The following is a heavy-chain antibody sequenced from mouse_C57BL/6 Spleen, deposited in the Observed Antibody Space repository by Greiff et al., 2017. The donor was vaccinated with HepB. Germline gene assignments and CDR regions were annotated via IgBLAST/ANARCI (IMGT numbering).Heavy chain of an antibody. CDR1: GYTFTSYW. CDR3: ASGASYWYFDV. Sequence: QVQLQQPGAELVMPGASVKLSCKASGYTFTSYWMHWVKQRPGQSLEWIGEIDPSDSYTNYNQKFKGKSTLTVDKSSSTAYMQLSSLTSEDSAVYYCASGASYWYFDVWGTGTTVTVSS. D-gene: IGHD6-1*01. CDR2: IDPSDSYT. J-gene: IGHJ1*03. V-gene: IGHV1-69*01.